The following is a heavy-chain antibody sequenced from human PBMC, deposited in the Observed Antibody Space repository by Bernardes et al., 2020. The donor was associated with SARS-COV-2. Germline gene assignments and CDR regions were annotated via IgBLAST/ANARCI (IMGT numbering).Heavy chain of an antibody. D-gene: IGHD3-3*01. V-gene: IGHV4-39*01. J-gene: IGHJ2*01. CDR2: IYYSGST. CDR1: GGSISSSSYY. Sequence: SETLSLTCTVSGGSISSSSYYWGWIRQPPGKGLEWIGSIYYSGSTYYNPSLKSRVTISVDTSKNQFSLKLSSVTAADTAVYYCARHGSGTIFGVVVSNWYFDLWGRGT. CDR3: ARHGSGTIFGVVVSNWYFDL.